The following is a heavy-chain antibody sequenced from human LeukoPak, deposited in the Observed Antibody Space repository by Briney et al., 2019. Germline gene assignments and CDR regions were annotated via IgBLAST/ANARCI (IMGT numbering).Heavy chain of an antibody. J-gene: IGHJ6*03. CDR3: ARHMGRGFRYYYYYYMDV. Sequence: SETLSLTCTVSGGSISSYYWSWIRQPPGKGLEWIGYIYYSGSTNYNPSLKSRVTISVDTSKNQFSLKLSSVTAADTAVYYCARHMGRGFRYYYYYYMDVWGKGTTVTISS. V-gene: IGHV4-59*01. CDR2: IYYSGST. D-gene: IGHD3-10*01. CDR1: GGSISSYY.